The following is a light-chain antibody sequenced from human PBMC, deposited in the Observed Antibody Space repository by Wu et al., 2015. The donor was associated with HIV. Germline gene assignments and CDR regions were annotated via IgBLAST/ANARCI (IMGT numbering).Light chain of an antibody. CDR3: HQRANWPPS. Sequence: EIVLTQSPATLSLSPGERATLSCRASQSVASFLAWYQQKPGQAPRLLIYDASNRATGISDRFSGSGSGTDFALTISSLEPEDFAVYYCHQRANWPPSFGQGARLEIK. V-gene: IGKV3-11*01. CDR1: QSVASF. CDR2: DAS. J-gene: IGKJ5*01.